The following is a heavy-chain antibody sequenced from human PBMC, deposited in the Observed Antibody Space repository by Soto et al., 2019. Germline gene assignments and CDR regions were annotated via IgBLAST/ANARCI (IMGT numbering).Heavy chain of an antibody. J-gene: IGHJ6*02. CDR1: GYTFSTYK. CDR3: ARDEDI. Sequence: VQLVQSGAEVKKPGASVKVSCKAIGYTFSTYKVHWVRQAPGQGLEWMGWINTGNGDTRYSQKFQDRVTVTGDTSTLTAFMELGSLTFEDTAVYYCARDEDIWGQGTMVTVSS. V-gene: IGHV1-3*04. CDR2: INTGNGDT.